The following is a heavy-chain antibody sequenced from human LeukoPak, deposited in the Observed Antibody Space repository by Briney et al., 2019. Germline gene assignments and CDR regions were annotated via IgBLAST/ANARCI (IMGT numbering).Heavy chain of an antibody. CDR3: ARLRVLRYFDWGRAFDY. Sequence: SGTLSLTCAVSGGSISSSNWWSWVRQPPGKGLEWIGEIYHSGSTNHNPSLKSRVTISVDTSKNQFSLKLSSVTAADTAVYYCARLRVLRYFDWGRAFDYWGQGTLVTVSS. D-gene: IGHD3-9*01. V-gene: IGHV4-4*02. J-gene: IGHJ4*02. CDR2: IYHSGST. CDR1: GGSISSSNW.